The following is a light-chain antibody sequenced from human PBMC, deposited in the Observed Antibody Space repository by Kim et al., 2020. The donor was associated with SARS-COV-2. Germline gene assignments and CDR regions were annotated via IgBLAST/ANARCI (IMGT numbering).Light chain of an antibody. CDR3: QSFDNSLTAVV. CDR1: SSNIGAGNG. J-gene: IGLJ2*01. CDR2: DST. Sequence: QSVLTQTPSVSGAPGQRVTFSCAGTSSNIGAGNGVHWYQQIPGTAPRLLITDSTNRPSGVPDRFSGSISGTSASLVITGLQVDDEADYYCQSFDNSLTAVVFGGGTQLTVL. V-gene: IGLV1-40*01.